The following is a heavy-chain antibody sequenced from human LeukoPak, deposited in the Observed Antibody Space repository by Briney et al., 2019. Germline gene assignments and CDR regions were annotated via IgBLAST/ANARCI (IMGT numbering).Heavy chain of an antibody. J-gene: IGHJ6*03. Sequence: ASVKVSRKASGYTLSGYQLHWGRHAPGQGLEWMGWISPNSGGTHYAQKFQGRVTMTRDTSINTVYMELRRLRSDDTAVYYCARERSPEDYMDVWGKGTTVTVSS. CDR1: GYTLSGYQ. CDR2: ISPNSGGT. V-gene: IGHV1-2*02. CDR3: ARERSPEDYMDV.